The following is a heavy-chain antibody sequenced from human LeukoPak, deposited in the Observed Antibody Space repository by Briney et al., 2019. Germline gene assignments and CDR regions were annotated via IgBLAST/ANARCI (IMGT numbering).Heavy chain of an antibody. J-gene: IGHJ4*02. V-gene: IGHV3-21*04. CDR1: GFTFSTYS. CDR2: IASSSNI. D-gene: IGHD3-3*01. Sequence: GGSLRLSCAASGFTFSTYSMNWVRQAPGKGLEWVSSIASSSNIYYADSVKGRFTISRDNAKNSLYLQMNSLRAEDTAVYYCARASFIFWSGYYTGNYFDYWGQGTLVTVSS. CDR3: ARASFIFWSGYYTGNYFDY.